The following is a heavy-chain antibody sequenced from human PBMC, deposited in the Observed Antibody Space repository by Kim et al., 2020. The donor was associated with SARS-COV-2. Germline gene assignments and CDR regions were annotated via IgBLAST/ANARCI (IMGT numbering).Heavy chain of an antibody. CDR2: ISPGSGDA. CDR1: GYIFTDYY. D-gene: IGHD3-10*01. V-gene: IGHV1-2*02. Sequence: ASVKVSCKAFGYIFTDYYLHWVRQAPGQGLEWMAYISPGSGDALYAQKFQGRVRVTSDKSTGTVYLDLTRLTFDDTATYFCARDGLVGSSYDYWGQGTL. CDR3: ARDGLVGSSYDY. J-gene: IGHJ4*02.